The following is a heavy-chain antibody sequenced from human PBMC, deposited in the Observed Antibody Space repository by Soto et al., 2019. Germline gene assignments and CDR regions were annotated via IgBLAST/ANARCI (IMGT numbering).Heavy chain of an antibody. Sequence: GEALKISCKGSGYSLSNYWIGWVRQMPGKGLEWMGTIYPGDSDTRYSPSFQGQVTISADKSISTTYLQWSSLKASDTAVYYCARGLSGAPYYFDFSGQGTLVTVSS. CDR2: IYPGDSDT. CDR3: ARGLSGAPYYFDF. J-gene: IGHJ4*02. V-gene: IGHV5-51*01. CDR1: GYSLSNYW. D-gene: IGHD2-15*01.